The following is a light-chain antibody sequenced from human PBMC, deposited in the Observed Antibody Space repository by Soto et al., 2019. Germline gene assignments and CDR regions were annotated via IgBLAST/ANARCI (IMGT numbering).Light chain of an antibody. CDR3: CSYAGSRTFV. Sequence: QSVLTQPASVSGSPGQSITISCTGTSSDVGSYNLVSWYQQHPGKAPKLMIYEGSKRPSGVSNRFSGSKSGNTASLTISGLRAEDEADYYCCSYAGSRTFVFGPGTKVTV. CDR1: SSDVGSYNL. J-gene: IGLJ1*01. V-gene: IGLV2-23*03. CDR2: EGS.